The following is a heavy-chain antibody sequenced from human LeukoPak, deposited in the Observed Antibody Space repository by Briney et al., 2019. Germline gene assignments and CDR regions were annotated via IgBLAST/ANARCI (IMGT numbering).Heavy chain of an antibody. V-gene: IGHV3-53*01. CDR3: ARDKSWNYLGY. CDR1: GFTVSNNY. CDR2: IYTGGPT. D-gene: IGHD1-7*01. J-gene: IGHJ4*02. Sequence: GGSLRLSCVASGFTVSNNYMSWVRQAPGKGLEWVSVIYTGGPTYYADSVKGRFTISRDTSKNTLYLQMNSLRAEDTAVYYCARDKSWNYLGYWGQGTLVTVSS.